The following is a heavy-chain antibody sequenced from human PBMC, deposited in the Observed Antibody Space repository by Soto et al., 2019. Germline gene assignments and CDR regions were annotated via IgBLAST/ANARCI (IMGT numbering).Heavy chain of an antibody. CDR1: GYKFSNYA. CDR2: ISNGGDYT. J-gene: IGHJ2*01. V-gene: IGHV3-23*01. Sequence: EVQLLESGGGLVQPGGSLRLSCAASGYKFSNYAMTWVRQAPGKGLEWVSCISNGGDYTYYADAVKGRVTISRDKSKNTLYLQMNGLRAEDTAVYYCAKDNWPLGTNDWYFDVWGRGTLVTVSP. CDR3: AKDNWPLGTNDWYFDV. D-gene: IGHD3-16*01.